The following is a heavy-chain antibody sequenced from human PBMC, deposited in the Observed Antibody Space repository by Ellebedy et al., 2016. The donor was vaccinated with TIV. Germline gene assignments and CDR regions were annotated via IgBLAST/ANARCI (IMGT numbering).Heavy chain of an antibody. J-gene: IGHJ4*02. D-gene: IGHD1-20*01. V-gene: IGHV3-23*01. CDR2: ISGSGDIT. CDR3: AKYLTGWQVDY. Sequence: GESLKISCAASGFAFSNYAMSWVRQAPGKGLEWVSPISGSGDITYYADSLKGRFTISRDNSKNTLYLQMNSLRAEDTAVYYCAKYLTGWQVDYWGQGTLVTVSS. CDR1: GFAFSNYA.